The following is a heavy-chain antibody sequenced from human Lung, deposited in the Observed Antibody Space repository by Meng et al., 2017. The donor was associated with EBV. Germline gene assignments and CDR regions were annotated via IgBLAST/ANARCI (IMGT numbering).Heavy chain of an antibody. CDR2: IYYSGST. Sequence: GQLPESGPGLVKPSQTLSLNCTVTGGSTSSKKYYWSWIRQHPGKGLEWIGYIYYSGSTYYTPSLKSRVTISVDKSKNQFSLNLTFVTAADTAVYYCATTTVRGVNWIDPWGQGTLVTVSS. D-gene: IGHD3-10*01. V-gene: IGHV4-31*03. CDR1: GGSTSSKKYY. J-gene: IGHJ5*02. CDR3: ATTTVRGVNWIDP.